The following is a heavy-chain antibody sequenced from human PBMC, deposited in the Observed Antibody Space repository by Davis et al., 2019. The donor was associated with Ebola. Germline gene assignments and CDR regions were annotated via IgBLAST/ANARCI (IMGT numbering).Heavy chain of an antibody. Sequence: SETLSLTCTVSGGSISRSYWGWIRQPPGKGLELIGYIYYSGSTSYNPSLKSRVTISLDTSENQFSLRLSSVTAADTAVYYCARGGSWYCFDCWGQGTLVTVSS. CDR3: ARGGSWYCFDC. V-gene: IGHV4-59*01. CDR2: IYYSGST. CDR1: GGSISRSY. D-gene: IGHD1-26*01. J-gene: IGHJ4*02.